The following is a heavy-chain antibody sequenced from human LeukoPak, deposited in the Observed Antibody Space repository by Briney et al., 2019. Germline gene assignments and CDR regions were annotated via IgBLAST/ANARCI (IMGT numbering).Heavy chain of an antibody. CDR2: IDWDDDK. CDR3: ARIRGSRYYFDY. V-gene: IGHV2-70*11. CDR1: GFSLTTSGMC. D-gene: IGHD6-13*01. Sequence: SGPTLVNPTQTLTLTCTFSGFSLTTSGMCVSWIRQPPGKALEWLARIDWDDDKYYSTSLRTRLTISKDTSKDQVVLTMTNMDPVDTATYYCARIRGSRYYFDYWGQGTLVTVSS. J-gene: IGHJ4*02.